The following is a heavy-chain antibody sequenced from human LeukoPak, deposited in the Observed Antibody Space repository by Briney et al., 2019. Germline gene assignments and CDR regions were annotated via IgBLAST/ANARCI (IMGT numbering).Heavy chain of an antibody. Sequence: GGSLRLSCVASGFTVNNNYMNWVSQGPGKGLEWVSVISSGGSTYYADSVTGRFTISRDNSKNTLYLQMNSLRVEDTAVYYCGRDLIGTAASWDCWGQGTLVTVSS. CDR2: ISSGGST. CDR3: GRDLIGTAASWDC. CDR1: GFTVNNNY. J-gene: IGHJ4*02. V-gene: IGHV3-53*01. D-gene: IGHD6-25*01.